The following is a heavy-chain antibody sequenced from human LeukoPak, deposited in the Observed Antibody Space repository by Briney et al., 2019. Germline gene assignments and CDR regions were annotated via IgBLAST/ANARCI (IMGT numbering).Heavy chain of an antibody. CDR1: GFTFSSHS. Sequence: GSLRLSCVVSGFTFSSHSVNWVRQAPGKGLEWVLSITTSNYIFYAESVKGRFTISRDNAKNSLYLQMTSLRAEDTAVYYCAREQARAGSFDYWGQGTLVTVSS. CDR2: ITTSNYI. V-gene: IGHV3-21*01. CDR3: AREQARAGSFDY. J-gene: IGHJ4*02. D-gene: IGHD6-19*01.